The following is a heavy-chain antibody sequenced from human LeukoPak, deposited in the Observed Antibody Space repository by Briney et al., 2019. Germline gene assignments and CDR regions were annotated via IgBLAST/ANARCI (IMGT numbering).Heavy chain of an antibody. CDR1: GFTFSSYA. CDR3: ARAGGYCSGGSCYFPFDY. CDR2: ISGSGGST. V-gene: IGHV3-23*01. Sequence: GGSLRLSCAASGFTFSSYAMSWVRQAPGKGLEWVSAISGSGGSTYYADSVKGRFTISRDNSKNTLYLQMNSLRAEDTAVYYCARAGGYCSGGSCYFPFDYWGQGTLVTVSS. D-gene: IGHD2-15*01. J-gene: IGHJ4*02.